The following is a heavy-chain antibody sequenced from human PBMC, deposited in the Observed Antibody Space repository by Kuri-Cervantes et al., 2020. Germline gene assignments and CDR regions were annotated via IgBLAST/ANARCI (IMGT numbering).Heavy chain of an antibody. J-gene: IGHJ4*02. V-gene: IGHV3-9*01. D-gene: IGHD5-18*01. CDR3: AKVIGYSYGGDFDS. CDR2: ISWNSGSI. Sequence: SLKISCAASGFTFDDYAMHWVRQAPGKGLEWVAGISWNSGSIGYADSVKGRFTISRDNSKNMLYLQMNSLRAEDTAVYYCAKVIGYSYGGDFDSWGQGTLVTVSS. CDR1: GFTFDDYA.